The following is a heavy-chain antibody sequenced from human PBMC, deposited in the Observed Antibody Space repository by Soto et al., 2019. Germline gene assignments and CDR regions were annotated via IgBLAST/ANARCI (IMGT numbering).Heavy chain of an antibody. CDR3: ARVGSVAADDRRFCFDY. J-gene: IGHJ4*02. CDR2: IYHSGRT. D-gene: IGHD6-13*01. V-gene: IGHV4-38-2*01. CDR1: DSSVSSGFY. Sequence: SETLSLTCAVSDSSVSSGFYWGWIRQPPGKGLEWIGSIYHSGRTYYNPSLKSRFTLSIDTPNNQFSLKLNSVTSADTTVYYCARVGSVAADDRRFCFDYWGQGARVTVS.